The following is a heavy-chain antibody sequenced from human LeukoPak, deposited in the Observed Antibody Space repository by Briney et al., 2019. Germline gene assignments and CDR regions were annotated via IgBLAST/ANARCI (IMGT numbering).Heavy chain of an antibody. J-gene: IGHJ3*02. CDR2: LSGSGGST. CDR3: GRRGNAWAFDI. D-gene: IGHD4-23*01. Sequence: GGSLRLSCAASGFTFSSYAMSWVRQAPGKGLEWVSGLSGSGGSTYYADSVKGRFTISRDNSKNTLYLQMNSLRAEDTAVYYCGRRGNAWAFDIWGQGTMVTVSS. CDR1: GFTFSSYA. V-gene: IGHV3-23*01.